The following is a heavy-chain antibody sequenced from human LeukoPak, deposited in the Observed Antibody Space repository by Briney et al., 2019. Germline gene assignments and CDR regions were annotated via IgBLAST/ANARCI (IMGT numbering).Heavy chain of an antibody. Sequence: GLEWMGDINHSGSTNYNPSLKSRVTISVATSKTQFSLKLSSVTAADTAVYSCARGLWFGELWGQGTLVTVSS. D-gene: IGHD3-10*01. CDR2: INHSGST. J-gene: IGHJ4*02. V-gene: IGHV4-34*01. CDR3: ARGLWFGEL.